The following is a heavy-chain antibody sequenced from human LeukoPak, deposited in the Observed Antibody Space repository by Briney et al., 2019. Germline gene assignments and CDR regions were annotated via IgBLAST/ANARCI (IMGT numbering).Heavy chain of an antibody. CDR2: IYTSGST. CDR1: GGSISSYY. J-gene: IGHJ5*02. V-gene: IGHV4-4*07. D-gene: IGHD3-10*01. CDR3: ARRVATRGLLWFGELQVWFDP. Sequence: KASETLSLTCTVSGGSISSYYWSWIRQPAGKGLEWIGRIYTSGSTNYNPSLKSRVTMSVDTSKNQFSLKLSSVTAADTAVYYCARRVATRGLLWFGELQVWFDPWGQGTLVTVSS.